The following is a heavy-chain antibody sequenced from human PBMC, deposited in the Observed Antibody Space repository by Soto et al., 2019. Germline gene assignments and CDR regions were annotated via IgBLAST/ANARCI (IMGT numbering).Heavy chain of an antibody. Sequence: SETLSLTCTVAGGNISSIIYYRGWIRQPPGKGLEWIGSIYYSGSTYYNPSLKSRVTISVDTSKNQFSLKLSSVTAADTAVYYCARTGYNWFDPWGQRTLVTVSS. D-gene: IGHD3-10*01. J-gene: IGHJ5*02. CDR3: ARTGYNWFDP. CDR1: GGNISSIIYY. V-gene: IGHV4-39*01. CDR2: IYYSGST.